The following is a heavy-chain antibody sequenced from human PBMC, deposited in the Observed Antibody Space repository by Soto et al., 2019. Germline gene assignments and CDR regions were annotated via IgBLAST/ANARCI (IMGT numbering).Heavy chain of an antibody. D-gene: IGHD6-13*01. V-gene: IGHV3-74*01. CDR3: ARALPYSSSGDS. CDR1: GFTFSGYW. Sequence: PGGSLRLSCAASGFTFSGYWMHWVRQAPGNGLVWVSRVNPDGSATTYADSVKGRFTISRDNAKNTLYLQMNSLRAEDTAVYYCARALPYSSSGDSWGRGTLVTVSS. J-gene: IGHJ4*02. CDR2: VNPDGSAT.